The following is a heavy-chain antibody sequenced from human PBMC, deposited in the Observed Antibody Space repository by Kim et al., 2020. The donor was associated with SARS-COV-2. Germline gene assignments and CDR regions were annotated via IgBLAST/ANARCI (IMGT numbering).Heavy chain of an antibody. V-gene: IGHV3-21*01. Sequence: GGSLRLYCAASGFTFSSYSMNWVRQAPGKGLEWVSSISSSSSYIYYADSVKGRFTISRDNAKNSLYLQMNSLRAEDTAVYYCARAEISYFDYWGQGTLVTVSS. J-gene: IGHJ4*02. CDR3: ARAEISYFDY. D-gene: IGHD3-16*01. CDR1: GFTFSSYS. CDR2: ISSSSSYI.